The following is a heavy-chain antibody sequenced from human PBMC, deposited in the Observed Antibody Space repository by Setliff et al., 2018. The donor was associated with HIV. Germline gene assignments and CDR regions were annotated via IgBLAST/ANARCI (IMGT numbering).Heavy chain of an antibody. CDR1: GFTFSSYA. CDR3: TRELNGHTSSHYYFGLDV. V-gene: IGHV3-23*01. D-gene: IGHD6-6*01. Sequence: GGSLRLSCAASGFTFSSYAMSWVRQAPGKGLEWVSAISGSGGSTYYADSVKGRFTISRENAKNSLYLQMNNVRAGDTAVYYCTRELNGHTSSHYYFGLDVWGQGTTVTVS. CDR2: ISGSGGST. J-gene: IGHJ6*02.